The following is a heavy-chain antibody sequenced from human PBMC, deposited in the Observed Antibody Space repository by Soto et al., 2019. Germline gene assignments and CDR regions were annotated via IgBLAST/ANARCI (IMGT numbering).Heavy chain of an antibody. CDR1: GFTFSSYA. CDR3: AKVKWLLLGYFQH. CDR2: ISGSGGST. D-gene: IGHD3-22*01. J-gene: IGHJ1*01. Sequence: GGSLRLSCAASGFTFSSYAMSWVRQAPGKGLEWVSAISGSGGSTYYADSVRGRFTISRDNSKNTLYLQMNSLRAEDTAVYYCAKVKWLLLGYFQHWGQGTLVTVSS. V-gene: IGHV3-23*01.